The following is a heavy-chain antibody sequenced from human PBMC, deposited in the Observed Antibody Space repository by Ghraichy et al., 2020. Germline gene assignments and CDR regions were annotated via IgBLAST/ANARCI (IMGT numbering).Heavy chain of an antibody. CDR3: ARDLRLNCLHC. CDR2: INPDGSEQ. V-gene: IGHV3-7*01. J-gene: IGHJ4*02. CDR1: GFTFSDYW. D-gene: IGHD1-20*01. Sequence: LSLTCAASGFTFSDYWMSWVRQAPGKGLEWVANINPDGSEQYCVDSLKGRFTLSRDNARNSLYLQINSLRADDTAVYYCARDLRLNCLHCWGQGTLVTVSS.